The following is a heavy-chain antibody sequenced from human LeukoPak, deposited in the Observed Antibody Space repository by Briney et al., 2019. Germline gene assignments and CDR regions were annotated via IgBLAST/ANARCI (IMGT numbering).Heavy chain of an antibody. J-gene: IGHJ6*03. V-gene: IGHV3-30*02. Sequence: GGSLRLSCAASGFTFRSYGMHWVRQAPGKGLEWVAFIRYDGSNKYYADSVKGRFTISRDNSKNTLYLQMNSLRAEDTAVYYCAKIGYSGSGVGYYMDVWGKGTTVTISS. CDR3: AKIGYSGSGVGYYMDV. CDR2: IRYDGSNK. CDR1: GFTFRSYG. D-gene: IGHD3-10*01.